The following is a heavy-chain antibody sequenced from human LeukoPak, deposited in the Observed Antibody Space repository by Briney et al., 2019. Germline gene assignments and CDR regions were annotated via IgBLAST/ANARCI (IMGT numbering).Heavy chain of an antibody. D-gene: IGHD3-22*01. CDR1: GFTFSSYW. V-gene: IGHV3-74*01. CDR3: ASSPPGYYDSSGYYAGYYYYMDV. CDR2: INSDGSTT. J-gene: IGHJ6*03. Sequence: RAGGSLRLSCAASGFTFSSYWMHWVRQAPGKGLVWVSRINSDGSTTSYADSVKGRFTISRDNAKNTLYLQMNSLRAEDTAMYYCASSPPGYYDSSGYYAGYYYYMDVWGKGTTVTVSS.